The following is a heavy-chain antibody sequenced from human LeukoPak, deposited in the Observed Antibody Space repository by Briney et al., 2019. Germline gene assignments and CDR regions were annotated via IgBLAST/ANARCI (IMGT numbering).Heavy chain of an antibody. V-gene: IGHV3-23*01. D-gene: IGHD1-26*01. CDR2: ISGSGARA. Sequence: PGGSLRLSCAASGLNFRGYAMSWVRQAPGKGLEWVSAISGSGARAHYAESVRGRFTISRDNSQNTLHLRMTSLRAEDTAVYYCAKEVVMGETNYYYYGMDVWGQGTTVTVSS. CDR1: GLNFRGYA. CDR3: AKEVVMGETNYYYYGMDV. J-gene: IGHJ6*02.